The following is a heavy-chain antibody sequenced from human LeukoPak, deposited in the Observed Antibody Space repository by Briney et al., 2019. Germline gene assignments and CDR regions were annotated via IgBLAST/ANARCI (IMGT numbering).Heavy chain of an antibody. D-gene: IGHD3-22*01. V-gene: IGHV1-46*01. Sequence: GASVKVSCKASGYTFTGYYMHWVRQAPGQGLEWMGIINPSGGSTSYAQKFQGRVTMTRDTSTSTVYMELSSLRSEDTAVYYCARVLSGYQPQSDAFDIWGQGTMVTVSS. CDR3: ARVLSGYQPQSDAFDI. J-gene: IGHJ3*02. CDR1: GYTFTGYY. CDR2: INPSGGST.